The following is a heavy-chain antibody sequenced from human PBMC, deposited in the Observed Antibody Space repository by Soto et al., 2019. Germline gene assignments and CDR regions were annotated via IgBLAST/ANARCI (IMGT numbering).Heavy chain of an antibody. D-gene: IGHD3-10*01. Sequence: SETLSLTCAVYGGSFSGYYWSWIRQPPGKGLEWIGEINHSGSTNYNPSLKSRVTISVDTSKNQFSLKLSSVTAADTAVYYCARVLWFGVGYFDYWGQGALVTVSS. CDR2: INHSGST. V-gene: IGHV4-34*01. CDR3: ARVLWFGVGYFDY. J-gene: IGHJ4*02. CDR1: GGSFSGYY.